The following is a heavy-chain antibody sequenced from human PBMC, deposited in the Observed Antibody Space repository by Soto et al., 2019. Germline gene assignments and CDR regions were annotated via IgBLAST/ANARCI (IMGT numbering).Heavy chain of an antibody. D-gene: IGHD2-15*01. CDR3: ARGGRGYCSGGSCLFDY. J-gene: IGHJ4*02. Sequence: SETLSLTCTVSGGSISSYYWSWIRQPPGKGLEWIGYIYYSGSTNYNPSLKSRVTISVDTSKNQFPLKLSSVTAADTAVYYCARGGRGYCSGGSCLFDYWGQGTLVTVSS. V-gene: IGHV4-59*01. CDR1: GGSISSYY. CDR2: IYYSGST.